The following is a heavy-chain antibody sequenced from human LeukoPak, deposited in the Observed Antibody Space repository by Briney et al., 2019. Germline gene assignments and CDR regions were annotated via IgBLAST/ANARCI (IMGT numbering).Heavy chain of an antibody. Sequence: SVKVSCKASGGTFSSYAISWVRQAPGQGLEWMGGIIPIFGTANYAQKFQGRVTIIADESTSTAYMELSSLRSEDTAVYYCARGNTRHYYDSSGYYYYFDYWGQGTLVTVSS. V-gene: IGHV1-69*13. CDR3: ARGNTRHYYDSSGYYYYFDY. D-gene: IGHD3-22*01. J-gene: IGHJ4*02. CDR1: GGTFSSYA. CDR2: IIPIFGTA.